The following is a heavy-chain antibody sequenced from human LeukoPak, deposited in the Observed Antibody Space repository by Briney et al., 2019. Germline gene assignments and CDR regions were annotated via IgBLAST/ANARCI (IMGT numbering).Heavy chain of an antibody. Sequence: GGSLRLSCAASGFTFDDYTMHWVRQAPGKGLEWVSSISSSSSYIYYADSVKGRFTISRDNAKNSLYLQMNSLRAEDTAVYYCASLQYYYGSGSYPRTDYWGQGTLVTVSS. D-gene: IGHD3-10*01. CDR2: ISSSSSYI. CDR1: GFTFDDYT. CDR3: ASLQYYYGSGSYPRTDY. V-gene: IGHV3-21*01. J-gene: IGHJ4*02.